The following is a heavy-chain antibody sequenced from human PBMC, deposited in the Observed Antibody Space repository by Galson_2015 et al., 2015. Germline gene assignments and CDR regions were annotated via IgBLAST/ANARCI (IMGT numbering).Heavy chain of an antibody. V-gene: IGHV3-53*01. Sequence: SLRLSCAASGFTVRSNYMSWVRQAPGKGLEWVSVIYTGGSTYYADSAKGRFTISRDISKNTLYLQMNSLRAEDTAVYYCARILLEAFDIWGRGTVVIVSS. CDR1: GFTVRSNY. J-gene: IGHJ3*02. CDR2: IYTGGST. CDR3: ARILLEAFDI.